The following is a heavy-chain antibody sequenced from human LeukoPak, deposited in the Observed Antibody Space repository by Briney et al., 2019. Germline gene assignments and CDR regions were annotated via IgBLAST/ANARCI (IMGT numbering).Heavy chain of an antibody. CDR2: IYYSGST. J-gene: IGHJ6*02. D-gene: IGHD3-3*01. V-gene: IGHV4-61*05. CDR1: GGSISSSSYY. CDR3: AGRSGYYYAPGMDV. Sequence: PSETLSLTCTVSGGSISSSSYYWGWIRQPPGKGLEWIGYIYYSGSTNYNPSLKSRVTISVDTSKNQFSLKLSSVTAADTAVYYCAGRSGYYYAPGMDVWGQGTTVTVSS.